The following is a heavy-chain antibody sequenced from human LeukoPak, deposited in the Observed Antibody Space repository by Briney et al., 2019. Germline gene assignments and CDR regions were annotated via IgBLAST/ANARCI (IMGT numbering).Heavy chain of an antibody. CDR1: GGTFSSYA. CDR3: ARGQQLLKY. J-gene: IGHJ4*02. V-gene: IGHV1-3*01. CDR2: INAGNGNT. D-gene: IGHD6-13*01. Sequence: ASVKVSCKASGGTFSSYAISWVRQAPGQGLEWMGWINAGNGNTKYSQKFQGRVTISRDTSASTAYMELSSLRSEDTAVYYCARGQQLLKYWGQGTLVTVSS.